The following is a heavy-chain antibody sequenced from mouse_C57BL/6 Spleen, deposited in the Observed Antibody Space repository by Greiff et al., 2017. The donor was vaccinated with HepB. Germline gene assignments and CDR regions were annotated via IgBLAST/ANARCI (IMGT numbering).Heavy chain of an antibody. D-gene: IGHD1-1*01. CDR2: IYPGDGDT. J-gene: IGHJ4*01. Sequence: QVQLQQSGAELVKPGASVKISCKASGYAFSSYWMNWVKQRPGKGLEWIEQIYPGDGDTNYNGKFKGKATLTADKSSSTAYMQLSSLTSEDSAVYFCARPHYYGSSYVNYYAMDYWGQGTSVTVSS. CDR3: ARPHYYGSSYVNYYAMDY. V-gene: IGHV1-80*01. CDR1: GYAFSSYW.